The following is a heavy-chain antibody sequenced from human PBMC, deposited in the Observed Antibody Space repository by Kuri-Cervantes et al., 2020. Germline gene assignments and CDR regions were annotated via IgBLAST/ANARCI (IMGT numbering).Heavy chain of an antibody. CDR1: GYTFTGYY. CDR3: ARGRYSSGWRPSYYFDY. Sequence: ASVKVSCKASGYTFTGYYMHWVRQAPGQGLEWMGWINPNSGGTNYAQKFQGRVTMTRDTSISTAYMELSRLRSDDTAVYYCARGRYSSGWRPSYYFDYWGQGTLVTVSS. D-gene: IGHD6-19*01. J-gene: IGHJ4*02. V-gene: IGHV1-2*02. CDR2: INPNSGGT.